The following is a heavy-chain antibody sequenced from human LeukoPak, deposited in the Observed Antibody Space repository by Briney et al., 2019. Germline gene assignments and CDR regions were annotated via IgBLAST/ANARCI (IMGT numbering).Heavy chain of an antibody. CDR1: GFTFSSYG. Sequence: GGSLRLSCAASGFTFSSYGMHWVRQAAGKGLEWVAVISYDGSNKYYADSVKGRFTISRDNSKNTLYLQMNSLRAEDTAVYYCASSKYGDYFDYWGQGTLVTVSS. CDR2: ISYDGSNK. J-gene: IGHJ4*02. CDR3: ASSKYGDYFDY. D-gene: IGHD4-17*01. V-gene: IGHV3-30*03.